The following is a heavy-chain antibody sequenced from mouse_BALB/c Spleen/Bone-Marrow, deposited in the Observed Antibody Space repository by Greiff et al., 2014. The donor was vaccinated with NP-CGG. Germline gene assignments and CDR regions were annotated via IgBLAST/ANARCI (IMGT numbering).Heavy chain of an antibody. CDR2: INPDSSTI. V-gene: IGHV4-1*02. J-gene: IGHJ3*01. CDR3: SSLHYYGFFAY. Sequence: DVHLVESGGGLVQPGGSLKLSCAASGFDFSRYWMRWVRQAPGKGLEWIGEINPDSSTINYTPSLKDKFIISRDNAKNTLYLQMSKVRSEDTALYSCSSLHYYGFFAYWGQGTLVTVSA. D-gene: IGHD1-2*01. CDR1: GFDFSRYW.